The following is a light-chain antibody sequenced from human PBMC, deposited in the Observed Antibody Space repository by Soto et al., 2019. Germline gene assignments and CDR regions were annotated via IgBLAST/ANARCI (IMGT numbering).Light chain of an antibody. CDR2: EVT. CDR3: CSYAVSNTYL. Sequence: QSALTQPASVSASPGQSITISCTGTDSDVGSHNLVSWYQLHPGKAPKLMIYEVTKRPSGVTNRFSGSKSGNTASLTIAGLQAEDEADYYCCSYAVSNTYLFGNGTKPPS. V-gene: IGLV2-23*02. J-gene: IGLJ1*01. CDR1: DSDVGSHNL.